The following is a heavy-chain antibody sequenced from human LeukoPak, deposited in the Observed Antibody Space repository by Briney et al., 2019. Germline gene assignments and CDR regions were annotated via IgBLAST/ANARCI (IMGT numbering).Heavy chain of an antibody. V-gene: IGHV3-21*01. CDR2: ISSSSSYI. CDR1: GFTFSSYS. CDR3: ARSKLPQGGFDY. Sequence: KSGGPLRLSCAASGFTFSSYSMNWVRQAPGKGLEWVSSISSSSSYIYYADSVKGRFTISRDNAKNSLYLQMNSLRAEDTAVYYCARSKLPQGGFDYWGQGTLVTVSS. J-gene: IGHJ4*02. D-gene: IGHD2-15*01.